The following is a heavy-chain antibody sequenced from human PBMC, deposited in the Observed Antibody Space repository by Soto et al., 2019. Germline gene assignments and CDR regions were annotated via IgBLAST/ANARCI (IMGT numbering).Heavy chain of an antibody. CDR3: AKDLSLWELHPASGGVFDY. J-gene: IGHJ4*02. V-gene: IGHV3-23*04. D-gene: IGHD1-26*01. CDR2: ISGSGGTT. CDR1: GFTFSSYG. Sequence: VQLVESGGGVVQPGRSLRLSCAASGFTFSSYGMHWVRQAPGKGLEWVSDISGSGGTTYYADSVKGRFTISRDNSKSTLYLQINSLRAEDTAVYYCAKDLSLWELHPASGGVFDYWGQGSLVTVSS.